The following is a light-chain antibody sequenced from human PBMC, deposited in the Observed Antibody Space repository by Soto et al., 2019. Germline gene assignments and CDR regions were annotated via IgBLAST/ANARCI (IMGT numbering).Light chain of an antibody. CDR3: AAWDDSLSGPV. Sequence: QSVLTQPPSASGTPGQRVTISCSGSSSNIGSNYVYWYQHLPGTAPKLLIYRNTQRPSGVPDRFSGSKSGTSVSLAISGLRSEDEADYYCAAWDDSLSGPVFGGGTKVTVL. V-gene: IGLV1-47*01. J-gene: IGLJ2*01. CDR2: RNT. CDR1: SSNIGSNY.